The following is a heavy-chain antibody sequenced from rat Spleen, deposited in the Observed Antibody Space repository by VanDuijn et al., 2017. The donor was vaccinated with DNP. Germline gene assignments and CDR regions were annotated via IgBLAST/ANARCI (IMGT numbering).Heavy chain of an antibody. Sequence: EVQLQESGPGLVKPSQSLSLTCSVTGYSITSNYWGWIRKFPGNKMEWMGYISYSGSTTYTPSLKGRISITRDTSKNQFFLQLNSVTTEDTATYYCARGLNYGGYSYSWYFDFWGPGTLVTVSS. J-gene: IGHJ1*01. V-gene: IGHV3-1*01. CDR1: GYSITSNY. CDR3: ARGLNYGGYSYSWYFDF. D-gene: IGHD1-11*01. CDR2: ISYSGST.